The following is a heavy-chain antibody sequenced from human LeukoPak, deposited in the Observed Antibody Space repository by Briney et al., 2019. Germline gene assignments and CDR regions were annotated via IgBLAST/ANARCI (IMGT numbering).Heavy chain of an antibody. V-gene: IGHV3-21*01. D-gene: IGHD6-13*01. CDR2: ISSSSSYI. CDR3: AREVGAAAAGTRWFDP. J-gene: IGHJ5*02. CDR1: GFTFSSYS. Sequence: GGSLRLSCAASGFTFSSYSMNWVRQAPGKGLEWVSSISSSSSYIYYADSVKGRFTISRDNAKNSLYLQMNSLRAEDTAVYYCAREVGAAAAGTRWFDPWGQGTLVTVSS.